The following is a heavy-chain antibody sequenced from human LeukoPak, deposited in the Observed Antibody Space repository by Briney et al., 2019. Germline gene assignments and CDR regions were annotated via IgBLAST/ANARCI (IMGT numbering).Heavy chain of an antibody. J-gene: IGHJ3*02. D-gene: IGHD2-2*01. CDR1: GFTFSSYS. Sequence: GGSLRLSCAASGFTFSSYSMNWVRQAPGKGLEWVSSISSSSSYIYYADSVKGRFTISRDNAKNSLYLQMNSLRAEDTAVYYCASRIVVVPAARYDAFDIWGQGTMVTVSS. V-gene: IGHV3-21*01. CDR2: ISSSSSYI. CDR3: ASRIVVVPAARYDAFDI.